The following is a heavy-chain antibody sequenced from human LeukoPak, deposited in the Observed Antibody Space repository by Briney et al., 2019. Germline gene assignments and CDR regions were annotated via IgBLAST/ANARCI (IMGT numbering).Heavy chain of an antibody. CDR1: GFTFDDYT. CDR2: ISWDGGST. V-gene: IGHV3-43*01. CDR3: AKAYYYGRTDYYMDV. Sequence: GGSLRLSCAASGFTFDDYTMHWVRQAPGKGLEWVSLISWDGGSTYYADSVKGRFTISRDNSKNSLYLQMNSLRTEDTALYYCAKAYYYGRTDYYMDVWGKGTTVTVSS. J-gene: IGHJ6*03. D-gene: IGHD3-10*01.